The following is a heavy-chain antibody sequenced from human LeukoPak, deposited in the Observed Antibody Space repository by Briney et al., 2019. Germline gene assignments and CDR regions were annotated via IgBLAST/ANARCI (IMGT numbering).Heavy chain of an antibody. J-gene: IGHJ4*02. CDR3: AKSTYGSSWDFDY. CDR2: ISGSGGST. V-gene: IGHV3-23*01. Sequence: GGSLRLSCAASGAASGFIFSNYAMNWVRQAPGKGLKWVSAISGSGGSTYYADSVKGRFTISRDNSKNTLYLQMNSLRAEDTAVYYCAKSTYGSSWDFDYWGQGTLVTVSS. D-gene: IGHD6-13*01. CDR1: GFIFSNYA.